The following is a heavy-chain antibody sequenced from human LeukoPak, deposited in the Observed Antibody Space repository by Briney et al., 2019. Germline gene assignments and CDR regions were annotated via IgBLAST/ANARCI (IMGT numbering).Heavy chain of an antibody. D-gene: IGHD6-13*01. CDR3: AREHIAAAGTFDY. CDR1: GFTFSSYW. J-gene: IGHJ4*02. CDR2: IKQDGSEK. Sequence: PGASLRLSCAASGFTFSSYWMSWVRQAPGKGLEWVANIKQDGSEKYYVDSVKGRFTISRDNAKNSLYLQMNSLRAEDTAVYYCAREHIAAAGTFDYWGQGTLVTVSS. V-gene: IGHV3-7*03.